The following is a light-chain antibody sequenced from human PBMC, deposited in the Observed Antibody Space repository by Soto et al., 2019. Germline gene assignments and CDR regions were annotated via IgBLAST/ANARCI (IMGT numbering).Light chain of an antibody. CDR2: DAS. V-gene: IGKV3-20*01. J-gene: IGKJ3*01. Sequence: EIVLTQSPGTLSLSPGERDTLSCRASQSLSNTYLAWYQQNPGQAPRLLIYDASSRATGIPDRFSGSGSGTDVTLTISRLEPEDFGVYYCQQYGRSPGLFTFGPGNKGDIK. CDR1: QSLSNTY. CDR3: QQYGRSPGLFT.